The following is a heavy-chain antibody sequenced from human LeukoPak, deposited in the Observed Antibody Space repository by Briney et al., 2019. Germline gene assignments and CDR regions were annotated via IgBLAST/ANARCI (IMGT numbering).Heavy chain of an antibody. V-gene: IGHV3-21*01. Sequence: GGSLRLSCVASGITFSNYAVNWVRQAPGKGLEWVSSISSSSSYIYYADSVKGRFTISRDNAKNSLYLQMNSLRAEDTAVYYCARDIPDCTNGVCYKNGMDVWGQGTTVTVSS. D-gene: IGHD2-8*01. CDR3: ARDIPDCTNGVCYKNGMDV. J-gene: IGHJ6*02. CDR1: GITFSNYA. CDR2: ISSSSSYI.